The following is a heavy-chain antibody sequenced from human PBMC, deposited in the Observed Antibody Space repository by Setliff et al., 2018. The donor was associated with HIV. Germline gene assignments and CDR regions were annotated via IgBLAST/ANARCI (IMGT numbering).Heavy chain of an antibody. J-gene: IGHJ6*02. CDR3: ARMGAARPLYYYGMDV. CDR2: SYHSGSP. Sequence: LSLTCTVSGGSISSGGYYWSWIRQHPGKGLEWIGYSYHSGSPSYNPSLKSRTTISVDTSKNEFSLKLSSVTAADTAVYYCARMGAARPLYYYGMDVWGRGTTVTVSS. V-gene: IGHV4-31*03. CDR1: GGSISSGGYY. D-gene: IGHD6-6*01.